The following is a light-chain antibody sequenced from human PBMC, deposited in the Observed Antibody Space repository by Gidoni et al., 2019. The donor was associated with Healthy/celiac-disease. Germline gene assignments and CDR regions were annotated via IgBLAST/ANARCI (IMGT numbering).Light chain of an antibody. CDR3: QQRSNWPPFT. J-gene: IGKJ3*01. Sequence: EIVLTQSPATLSLSPRERATLSSRASQSVSSYLAWYQQKPGQAPRLLIYDASNRATGIPARFSGSGSGTDFTLTISSLEPEDFAVYYCQQRSNWPPFTFGPGTKVDIK. V-gene: IGKV3-11*01. CDR1: QSVSSY. CDR2: DAS.